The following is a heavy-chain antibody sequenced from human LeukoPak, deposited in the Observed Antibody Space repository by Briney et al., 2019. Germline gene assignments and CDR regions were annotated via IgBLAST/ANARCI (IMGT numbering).Heavy chain of an antibody. Sequence: GGSLRLSCAASGFTFSSYGMHWVRQAPGKGLEWVAVILSDGSKEFYTDSVKGRFTISRDNSKNTLYLQMNSLRAEDTAVYYCVRDGAVVTSGSYPWRYFQYWGLGTLVTVSS. CDR2: ILSDGSKE. V-gene: IGHV3-33*01. J-gene: IGHJ1*01. D-gene: IGHD3-10*01. CDR3: VRDGAVVTSGSYPWRYFQY. CDR1: GFTFSSYG.